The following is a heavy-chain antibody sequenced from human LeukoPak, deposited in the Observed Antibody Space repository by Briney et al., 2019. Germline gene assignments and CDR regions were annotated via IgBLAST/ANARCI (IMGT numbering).Heavy chain of an antibody. V-gene: IGHV4-59*01. CDR2: IYYSGST. CDR3: ARGKYGGNPGAFDI. J-gene: IGHJ3*02. CDR1: GGSISSYY. D-gene: IGHD4-23*01. Sequence: SETLSLTCTVSGGSISSYYWSWIRQPPGKGLEWIGYIYYSGSTNYNPSLKSRVTISVDTSKNQFSLKLSSVTAADTAVYYCARGKYGGNPGAFDIWGQGTMVTVSS.